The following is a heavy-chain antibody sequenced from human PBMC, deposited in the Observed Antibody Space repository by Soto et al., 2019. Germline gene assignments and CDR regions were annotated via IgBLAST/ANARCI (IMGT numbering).Heavy chain of an antibody. Sequence: QVQLQESGPGLVKPSETLSLTCTVSGGSISGGVHSWSWIRQPPGKGLEWIGHIFDSGSTYYNPSLKSRLNISVYTSKNQFALRLSSVTAADTAVYYCARALMPLTNDWYFDLWGRGTLVTVSS. V-gene: IGHV4-30-4*01. CDR2: IFDSGST. D-gene: IGHD2-8*01. CDR3: ARALMPLTNDWYFDL. CDR1: GGSISGGVHS. J-gene: IGHJ2*01.